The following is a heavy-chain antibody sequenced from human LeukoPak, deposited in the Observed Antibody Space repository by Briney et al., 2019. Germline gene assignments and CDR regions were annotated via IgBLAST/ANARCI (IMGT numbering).Heavy chain of an antibody. Sequence: PSETLSLTCTVSGGSISSYYWSWIRQPPGKGLEWIGYIYYSGSTNYNPSLKSRVTISVDTSKNQFSLKLSSVTAADTAVYYCARDRGYSSSSGGVDYWGQGTLVTVSS. CDR1: GGSISSYY. D-gene: IGHD6-6*01. CDR3: ARDRGYSSSSGGVDY. J-gene: IGHJ4*02. CDR2: IYYSGST. V-gene: IGHV4-59*01.